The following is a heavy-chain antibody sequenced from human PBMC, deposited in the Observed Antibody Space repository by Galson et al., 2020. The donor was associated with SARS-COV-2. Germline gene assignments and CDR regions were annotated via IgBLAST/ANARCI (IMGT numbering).Heavy chain of an antibody. CDR2: FDPEDGET. CDR3: ATSAVIRRENWFDP. D-gene: IGHD2-2*01. CDR1: GYTLTELS. J-gene: IGHJ5*02. V-gene: IGHV1-24*01. Sequence: ASVKVSCKVSGYTLTELSMHWVRQAPGKGLEWMGGFDPEDGETIYAQKFQGRVTMTEDTSTDTAYMELSSLRSEDTAVYYCATSAVIRRENWFDPWGQGTLVTVSS.